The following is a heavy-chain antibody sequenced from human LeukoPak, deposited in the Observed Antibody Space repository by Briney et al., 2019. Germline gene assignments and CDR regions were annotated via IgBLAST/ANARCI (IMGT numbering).Heavy chain of an antibody. CDR2: ISYDGSNK. D-gene: IGHD3-22*01. CDR3: ARDGPPDYYDSSGYGGDAFDI. Sequence: GGSLTLSCAASGFTFSSYAMHWVRQAPGKGLEWVAVISYDGSNKYYADSVKGRFTISRDNSKNTLYLQMNSLRAEDTAVYYCARDGPPDYYDSSGYGGDAFDIWGQGTMVTVSS. CDR1: GFTFSSYA. J-gene: IGHJ3*02. V-gene: IGHV3-30*04.